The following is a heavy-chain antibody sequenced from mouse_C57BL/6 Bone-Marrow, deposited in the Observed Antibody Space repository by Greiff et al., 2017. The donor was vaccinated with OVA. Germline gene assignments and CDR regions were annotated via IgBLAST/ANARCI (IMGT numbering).Heavy chain of an antibody. D-gene: IGHD1-1*01. CDR2: IDPSDSYT. CDR3: AIDYYGSLYYAMDY. Sequence: QVQLQQPGAELVRPGTSVKLSCKASGYTFTSYWMHWVKQRPGQGLEWIGVIDPSDSYTNYNQKFKGKATLTVDPSSSTAYMQLSSLTSYDSAVYYCAIDYYGSLYYAMDYWGPGTSVTVSS. V-gene: IGHV1-59*01. J-gene: IGHJ4*01. CDR1: GYTFTSYW.